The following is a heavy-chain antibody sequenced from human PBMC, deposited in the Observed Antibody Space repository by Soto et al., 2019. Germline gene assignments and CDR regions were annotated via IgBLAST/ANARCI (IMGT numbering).Heavy chain of an antibody. J-gene: IGHJ6*02. CDR1: GYTFTSYA. CDR2: INAGNGNT. V-gene: IGHV1-3*01. Sequence: GASVKVSCKASGYTFTSYAMHWVRQAPGQRLEWMGWINAGNGNTKYSQKFQGRVTITRDTSASTAYMELSSLRSEDTAVYYCARGSGYYYGVDVWGQGTTVTVSS. CDR3: ARGSGYYYGVDV. D-gene: IGHD3-22*01.